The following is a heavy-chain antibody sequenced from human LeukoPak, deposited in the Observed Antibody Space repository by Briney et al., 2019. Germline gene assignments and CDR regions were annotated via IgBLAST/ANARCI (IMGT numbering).Heavy chain of an antibody. CDR2: INHSGST. J-gene: IGHJ5*02. D-gene: IGHD2-2*01. Sequence: GSLRLSCAASGFTFSSYAMSWIRQPPGKGLEWIGEINHSGSTNYNPSLKSRVTISVDTSKNQFSLKLSSVTAADTAVYYCARGRGYQLSSNWFDPWGQGTLVTVSS. V-gene: IGHV4-34*01. CDR1: GFTFSSYA. CDR3: ARGRGYQLSSNWFDP.